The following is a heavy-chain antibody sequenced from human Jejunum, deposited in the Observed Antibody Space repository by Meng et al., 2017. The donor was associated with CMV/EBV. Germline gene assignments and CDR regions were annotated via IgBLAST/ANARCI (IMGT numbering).Heavy chain of an antibody. CDR3: ARLDLAAFAS. D-gene: IGHD3-3*02. J-gene: IGHJ5*02. V-gene: IGHV3-48*03. Sequence: SCVASGFTFSSSEMNWVRQAPGKGLEWVAYITGGGNTIYYADSVKGRFTISRDNAKSSLSLQMNSLRAEDAAVYYCARLDLAAFASWGQGAQVTVSS. CDR1: GFTFSSSE. CDR2: ITGGGNTI.